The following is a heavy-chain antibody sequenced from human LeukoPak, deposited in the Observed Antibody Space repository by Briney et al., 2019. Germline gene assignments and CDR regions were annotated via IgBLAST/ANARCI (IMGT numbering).Heavy chain of an antibody. J-gene: IGHJ5*02. V-gene: IGHV4-38-2*02. D-gene: IGHD3-10*01. CDR1: GYSISSAYY. Sequence: SETLSLTCTVSGYSISSAYYCGWIRQPPGKGLEWMGSIYYSGSTYYNPSLKSRVTISVDTPKNPSSLKLSSVAAADTAVFYCARNKYYYDSRSYGVPNWFDPWGQGTLVTVSS. CDR2: IYYSGST. CDR3: ARNKYYYDSRSYGVPNWFDP.